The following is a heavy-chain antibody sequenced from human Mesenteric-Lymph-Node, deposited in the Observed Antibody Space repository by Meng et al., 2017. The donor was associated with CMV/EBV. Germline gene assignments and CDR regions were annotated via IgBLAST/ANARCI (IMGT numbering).Heavy chain of an antibody. CDR2: ISKDGNNK. D-gene: IGHD3-3*01. Sequence: GESLKISCAASGFTFSRNAMHWFRQAPGKGLEWVAAISKDGNNKFYTDSVKGRFTISRDNSENTLYLQINSLSLEDTAVYFCVKDGGDSDLDHWGQGTLVTVSS. J-gene: IGHJ4*02. CDR3: VKDGGDSDLDH. CDR1: GFTFSRNA. V-gene: IGHV3-30*04.